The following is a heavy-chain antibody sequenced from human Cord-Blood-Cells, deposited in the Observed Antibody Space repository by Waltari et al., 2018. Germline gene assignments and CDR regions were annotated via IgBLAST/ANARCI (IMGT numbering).Heavy chain of an antibody. J-gene: IGHJ4*02. CDR2: IYYSGRT. Sequence: QLQLQESGPGLVKPSETLSLTCTVSGGSISSISYYWGWIRQPPGEGVEWIGGIYYSGRTDYNPSLKRRVAIAVDTSKNQCSLRLSSVTAADTAVYYWANIDYWGQGTLVTVSS. V-gene: IGHV4-39*01. CDR1: GGSISSISYY. CDR3: ANIDY.